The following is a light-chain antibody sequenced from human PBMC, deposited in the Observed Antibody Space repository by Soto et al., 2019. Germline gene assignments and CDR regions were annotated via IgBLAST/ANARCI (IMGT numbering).Light chain of an antibody. CDR3: QQDNSYSCT. V-gene: IGKV1-5*03. J-gene: IGKJ1*01. Sequence: DIQMTQSPSTLSASVGDTITITCRASQSFSNWLARYQQKPGKAPKFLIYKASTIESGVPSRFSGTGSGTDFTLTISGPQADDCAKYYYQQDNSYSCTYGKGTKVAI. CDR2: KAS. CDR1: QSFSNW.